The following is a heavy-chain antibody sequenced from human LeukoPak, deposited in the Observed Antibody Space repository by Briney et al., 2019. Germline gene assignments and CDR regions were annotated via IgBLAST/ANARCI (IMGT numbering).Heavy chain of an antibody. Sequence: GRSLRLSCAASGFTLSSYPMHWVRQAPGKGLEWVAVISYDGSEKHYADPVKGRFTISRDNSKNTLYLQMNSLRAEDTAVYYCAREGSSGYYPYWGQGILVTVSS. CDR1: GFTLSSYP. D-gene: IGHD3-22*01. J-gene: IGHJ4*02. V-gene: IGHV3-30-3*01. CDR2: ISYDGSEK. CDR3: AREGSSGYYPY.